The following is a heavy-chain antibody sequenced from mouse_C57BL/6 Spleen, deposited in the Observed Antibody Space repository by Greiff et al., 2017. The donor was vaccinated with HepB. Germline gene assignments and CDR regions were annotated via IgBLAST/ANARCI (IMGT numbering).Heavy chain of an antibody. V-gene: IGHV14-4*01. CDR3: YTYDGHY. CDR1: GFNIKDDY. Sequence: EVQLQESGAELVRPGASVKMSCTASGFNIKDDYMHWVKQRPEQGLEWIGRIDPENGDTEYASKFQGKATITADTSSNTAYVQLSILTSEDSAVSCCYTYDGHYWGQGTTLTVSS. CDR2: IDPENGDT. J-gene: IGHJ2*01. D-gene: IGHD1-1*01.